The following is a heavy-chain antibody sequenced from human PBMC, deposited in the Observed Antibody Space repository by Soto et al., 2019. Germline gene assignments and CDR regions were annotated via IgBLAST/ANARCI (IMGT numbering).Heavy chain of an antibody. D-gene: IGHD2-21*02. J-gene: IGHJ4*02. V-gene: IGHV3-48*03. CDR2: IRGSSNNI. CDR3: AAEALCGADCYFFEY. CDR1: GFNLTNYE. Sequence: EVKLLETGGGSVQPGGSLRLSCAVSGFNLTNYEMNWVRQVPGKGLGWISKIRGSSNNIYYADSVKGRFTISRDNANNLLFLQMNSLRAEDTAFYYCAAEALCGADCYFFEYWGQGTLVTVSS.